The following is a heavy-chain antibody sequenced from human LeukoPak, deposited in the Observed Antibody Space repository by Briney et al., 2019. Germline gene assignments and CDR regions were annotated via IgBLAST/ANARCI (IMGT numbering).Heavy chain of an antibody. CDR3: ARGLTNWAYYYYYGMDV. J-gene: IGHJ6*02. V-gene: IGHV4-61*01. D-gene: IGHD7-27*01. Sequence: PSETLFLTCTVSGGSVSSGSYYWSWIRQPPGKGLEWIGHIYYSGSTNYNPSLKSRVTISVDTSKNQFSLKLSSVTAADTAVYYCARGLTNWAYYYYYGMDVWGQGTTVTVSS. CDR2: IYYSGST. CDR1: GGSVSSGSYY.